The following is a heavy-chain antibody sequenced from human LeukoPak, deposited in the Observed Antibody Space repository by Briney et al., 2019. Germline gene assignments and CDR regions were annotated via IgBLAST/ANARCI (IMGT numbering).Heavy chain of an antibody. CDR2: IYYSGST. V-gene: IGHV4-59*01. J-gene: IGHJ4*02. Sequence: PETLSLTCTVSGGSISSYYWSWIRQPPGKGLEWIGYIYYSGSTNYNPSLKSRVTISVDTSKNQFSLKLSSVTAADTAVHYCARAHGGNFYYFDYWGQGTLVTVSS. CDR3: ARAHGGNFYYFDY. CDR1: GGSISSYY. D-gene: IGHD4-23*01.